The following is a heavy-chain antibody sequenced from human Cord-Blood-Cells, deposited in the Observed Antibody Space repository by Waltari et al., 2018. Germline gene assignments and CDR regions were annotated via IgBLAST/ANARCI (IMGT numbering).Heavy chain of an antibody. J-gene: IGHJ3*02. V-gene: IGHV4-34*01. CDR1: GGSFSGYY. CDR2: INHSGST. CDR3: ARGRKAARYDAFDI. D-gene: IGHD6-6*01. Sequence: QEQLQQWGAGLLKPSETLSLTCAVYGGSFSGYYWSWIRQPPGKGLEWIGEINHSGSTNYNPSLKSRVTISVDTSKNQFSLKLSSVTAADTAVYYCARGRKAARYDAFDIWGQGTMVTVSS.